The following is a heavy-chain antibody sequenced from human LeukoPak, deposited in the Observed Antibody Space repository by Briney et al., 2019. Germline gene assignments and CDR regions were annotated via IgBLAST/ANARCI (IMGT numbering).Heavy chain of an antibody. V-gene: IGHV3-23*01. Sequence: GGSLRLSCAASGFTFSSYAMRSVRQAPGKGLEWVSAISGSGGITYYADSVKGRVTISRDNSKNTLYLQMNSLRAEDTAVYYCAKMVAAIDYWGQGTLVTVSS. CDR3: AKMVAAIDY. CDR2: ISGSGGIT. J-gene: IGHJ4*02. CDR1: GFTFSSYA. D-gene: IGHD5-12*01.